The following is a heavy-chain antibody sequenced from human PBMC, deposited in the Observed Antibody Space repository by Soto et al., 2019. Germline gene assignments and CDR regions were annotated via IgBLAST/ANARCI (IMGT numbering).Heavy chain of an antibody. CDR3: ARMGDVPYYYYGMDV. D-gene: IGHD3-16*01. CDR2: INAYNGDT. V-gene: IGHV1-18*01. CDR1: GYTFTSYG. Sequence: QVQLVQSGAEVKKPGASVKVSCKASGYTFTSYGFSWVRQAPGQGLEWMGWINAYNGDTNYAQNLQGRVTMTTDTSTHTAAMELRSLSSDETAVYYCARMGDVPYYYYGMDVWGQGTTVTVSS. J-gene: IGHJ6*02.